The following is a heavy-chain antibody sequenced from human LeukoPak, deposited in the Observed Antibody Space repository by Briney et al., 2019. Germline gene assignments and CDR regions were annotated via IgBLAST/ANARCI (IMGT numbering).Heavy chain of an antibody. CDR2: ISAYNGNT. CDR1: GGTFSSYA. Sequence: GASVKVSCKASGGTFSSYAISWVRQAPGQGLEWMGWISAYNGNTNYAQKLQGRVTMTTDTSTSTAYMELRSLRSDDTAVYYCARDRQLEEGWFDPWGQGTLVTVSS. CDR3: ARDRQLEEGWFDP. J-gene: IGHJ5*02. V-gene: IGHV1-18*01. D-gene: IGHD3-10*01.